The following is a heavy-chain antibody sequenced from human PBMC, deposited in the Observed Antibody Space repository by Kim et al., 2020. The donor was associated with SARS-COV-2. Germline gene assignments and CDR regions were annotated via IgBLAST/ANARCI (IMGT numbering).Heavy chain of an antibody. CDR2: IYYSGST. J-gene: IGHJ5*02. CDR1: GGSISSSSYY. V-gene: IGHV4-39*07. CDR3: ARGPYCSSTSCYARSNWFDP. D-gene: IGHD2-2*01. Sequence: SETLSLTCTVSGGSISSSSYYWGWIRQPPGKGLEWIGSIYYSGSTYYNPSLKSRVTISVDTSKNQFSLKLSSVTAADTAVYYCARGPYCSSTSCYARSNWFDPWGQGTLVTVSS.